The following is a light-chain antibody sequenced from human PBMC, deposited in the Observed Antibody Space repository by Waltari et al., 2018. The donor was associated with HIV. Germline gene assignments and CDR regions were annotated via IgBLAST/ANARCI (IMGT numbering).Light chain of an antibody. Sequence: EVLLTQSPATLSVSPGDIATLSCRASQSVSNYLAWYQQKPGQAPRLLIYDASNRATGIPARFGGSGYGTDVTLTISSLEPEDFAVYYCQQRSDWPRTFGQGTKLEI. V-gene: IGKV3-11*01. CDR1: QSVSNY. CDR3: QQRSDWPRT. J-gene: IGKJ2*01. CDR2: DAS.